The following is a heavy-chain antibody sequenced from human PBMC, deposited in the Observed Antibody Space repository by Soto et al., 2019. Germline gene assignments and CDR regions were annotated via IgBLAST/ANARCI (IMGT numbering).Heavy chain of an antibody. CDR2: ISSSGSTI. CDR3: ARDRIVVVTAILDY. D-gene: IGHD2-21*02. J-gene: IGHJ4*01. Sequence: GGSLRLSCAASGFTFSSYEMDWVRQAPGKGLEWVSYISSSGSTIYYADSVKGRFTISRDNAKNSLYLQMNSLRAEDTAVYYCARDRIVVVTAILDYWGHGTLVTVSS. V-gene: IGHV3-48*03. CDR1: GFTFSSYE.